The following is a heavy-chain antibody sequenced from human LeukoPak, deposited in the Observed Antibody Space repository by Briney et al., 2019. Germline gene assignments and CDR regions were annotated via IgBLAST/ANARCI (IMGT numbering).Heavy chain of an antibody. CDR2: INSDGSSI. V-gene: IGHV3-74*01. D-gene: IGHD2-2*01. Sequence: GGSLRLSCAASGFTFSSYWMHWVRQAPGKGLVLVSRINSDGSSISYADSVKGRSTISRDNAKNTLYLQMNSLRAEDTAVYYCARRGVPTATFYGMDVWGQGTTVTVSS. CDR1: GFTFSSYW. CDR3: ARRGVPTATFYGMDV. J-gene: IGHJ6*02.